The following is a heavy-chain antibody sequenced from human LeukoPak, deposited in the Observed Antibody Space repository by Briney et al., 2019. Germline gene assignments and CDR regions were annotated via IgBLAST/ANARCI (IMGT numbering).Heavy chain of an antibody. CDR2: INQDGSDK. CDR1: GFTLSAYW. CDR3: VRLKFNLQYSYYMDV. Sequence: PGGSLRLSCVASGFTLSAYWMIWVRQAPGEGLEWVADINQDGSDKYFVDSVKGRFTISRDNAKNSLYLQMNSLRAEDTAVYYCVRLKFNLQYSYYMDVWGKGTTVTVSS. J-gene: IGHJ6*03. D-gene: IGHD2/OR15-2a*01. V-gene: IGHV3-7*01.